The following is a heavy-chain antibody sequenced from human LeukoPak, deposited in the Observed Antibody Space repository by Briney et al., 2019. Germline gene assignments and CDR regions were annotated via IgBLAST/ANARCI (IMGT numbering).Heavy chain of an antibody. CDR1: GFTFSSYE. D-gene: IGHD3-3*01. V-gene: IGHV3-48*03. J-gene: IGHJ4*02. Sequence: GGSLRLSCAASGFTFSSYEMNWGRQAPGKGLEWVSYISSSGSTIYYADSVKGRFTISRDNAKNSLYLQMNSLRAEDTAVYYCARARLWSGYYDYWGQGTLVTVSS. CDR3: ARARLWSGYYDY. CDR2: ISSSGSTI.